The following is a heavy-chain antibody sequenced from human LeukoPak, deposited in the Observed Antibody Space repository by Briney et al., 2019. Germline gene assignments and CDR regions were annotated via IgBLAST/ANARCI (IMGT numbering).Heavy chain of an antibody. CDR2: INSDGSIT. Sequence: ETLSLTCTVSGGSISSRPYYWGWVRQAPGKGLVWVSRINSDGSITSYADSVKGRFTISRDNAKNTLYLQMNSLRAKDTAVYYCAKGEKRVFFGEISVRQKYNWFDPWGQGTLVTVSS. D-gene: IGHD3-3*01. V-gene: IGHV3-74*01. CDR1: GGSISSRPYY. CDR3: AKGEKRVFFGEISVRQKYNWFDP. J-gene: IGHJ5*02.